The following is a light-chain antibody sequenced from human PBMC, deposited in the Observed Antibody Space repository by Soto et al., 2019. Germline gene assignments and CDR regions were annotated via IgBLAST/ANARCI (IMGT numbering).Light chain of an antibody. Sequence: FMLTQPHSVSESPGKTVTISCTRSSGSIASNYVQWYHQRPGSAPTPVIYEDNQRPSGVPDRFSGSIDSSSNSASLTISGLKTEDEADYYCQSYGSSTYVVFGGGTKLTVL. CDR1: SGSIASNY. J-gene: IGLJ2*01. CDR3: QSYGSSTYVV. CDR2: EDN. V-gene: IGLV6-57*04.